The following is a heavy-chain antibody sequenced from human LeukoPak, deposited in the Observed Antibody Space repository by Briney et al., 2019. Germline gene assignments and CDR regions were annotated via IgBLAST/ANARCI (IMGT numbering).Heavy chain of an antibody. J-gene: IGHJ4*02. D-gene: IGHD3-3*01. CDR1: GFTFSSYG. CDR3: AKGFNDYDFWSGYENFDY. CDR2: ISYDGSNK. Sequence: PGGSLRLSCAASGFTFSSYGMHWVRQAPGKGLEWVAVISYDGSNKYYADSVKGRFTISRDNSKNTLYLQMNSLRAEDTAVYYCAKGFNDYDFWSGYENFDYWGQGTLVTVSS. V-gene: IGHV3-30*18.